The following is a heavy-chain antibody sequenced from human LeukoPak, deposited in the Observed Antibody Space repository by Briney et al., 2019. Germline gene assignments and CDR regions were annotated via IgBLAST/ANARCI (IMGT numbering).Heavy chain of an antibody. CDR3: ATREVITMVRGVTYHNWFDP. CDR2: INHSGST. V-gene: IGHV4-34*01. CDR1: GGSFSGYY. J-gene: IGHJ5*02. D-gene: IGHD3-10*01. Sequence: SETLSLTCAVYGGSFSGYYWSWIRQPPGKGLEWIGEINHSGSTNYNPSLKSRVTISVDTSKNQFSLKLSSVTAADTAVYYCATREVITMVRGVTYHNWFDPWGQGTLVTVSS.